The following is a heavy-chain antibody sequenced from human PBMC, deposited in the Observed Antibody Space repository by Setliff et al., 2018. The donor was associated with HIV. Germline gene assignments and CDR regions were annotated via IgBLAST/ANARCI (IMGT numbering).Heavy chain of an antibody. CDR2: TSPDGSST. CDR1: GFSFSSNW. Sequence: GGSLRLSCAGSGFSFSSNWIHWVRQTAGKGLLWVSRTSPDGSSTMYADSVEGRFTISRDNAKNTVYLQMNSLRAEDTGVYYCMYGGRTATTHWGQGTLVTVSS. CDR3: MYGGRTATTH. V-gene: IGHV3-74*03. J-gene: IGHJ4*02. D-gene: IGHD4-17*01.